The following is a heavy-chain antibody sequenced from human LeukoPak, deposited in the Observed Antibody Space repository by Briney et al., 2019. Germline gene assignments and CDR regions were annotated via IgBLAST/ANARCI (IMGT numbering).Heavy chain of an antibody. CDR2: ITYSSDYI. D-gene: IGHD3-22*01. CDR1: GFTFNSFS. CDR3: AKEDGVTMIVVARGMDV. J-gene: IGHJ6*03. V-gene: IGHV3-21*04. Sequence: PGGSLRLSCAASGFTFNSFSMNWVRQAPGKGLEWVSSITYSSDYIYYADSVKGRFTISRDNSKNTLYLQMNSLRAEDTAMYYCAKEDGVTMIVVARGMDVWGKGTTVTVSS.